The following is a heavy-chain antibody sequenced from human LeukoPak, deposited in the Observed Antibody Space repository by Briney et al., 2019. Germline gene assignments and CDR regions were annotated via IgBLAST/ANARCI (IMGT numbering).Heavy chain of an antibody. Sequence: AGSLRLSCAASGLTFSNFAMSWVRQAPGKGLEWVSMITGSGGMTFYADSVKGRFTISRDNSRDTLYLQMSSLRADDAAVYYCAKMKGPGLYLHYSMDVWGKGTTVTVSS. V-gene: IGHV3-23*01. CDR3: AKMKGPGLYLHYSMDV. CDR1: GLTFSNFA. D-gene: IGHD2-2*02. CDR2: ITGSGGMT. J-gene: IGHJ6*03.